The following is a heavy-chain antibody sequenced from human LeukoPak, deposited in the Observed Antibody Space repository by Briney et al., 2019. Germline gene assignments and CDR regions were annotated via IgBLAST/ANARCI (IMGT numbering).Heavy chain of an antibody. V-gene: IGHV1-2*02. CDR3: ARERPAAVIAFYYYYYYMDV. D-gene: IGHD3-16*02. CDR2: INPNSGGT. Sequence: GASVKVSCKASGYTFTGYYMHWVRQAPGQGLEWMGWINPNSGGTNYAQNFQGRVTMTRDTSISTAYMELSRLRSDDTAVYYCARERPAAVIAFYYYYYYMDVWGKGTTVTVSS. CDR1: GYTFTGYY. J-gene: IGHJ6*03.